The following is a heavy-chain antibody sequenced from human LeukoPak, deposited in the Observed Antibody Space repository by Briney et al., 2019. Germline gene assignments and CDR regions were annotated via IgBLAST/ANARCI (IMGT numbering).Heavy chain of an antibody. V-gene: IGHV4-59*08. CDR1: GGSISGYY. CDR2: IYHNGGT. J-gene: IGHJ4*02. Sequence: PSGTLSLTCTVSGGSISGYYWSWIRQPPGKGLEWIGYIYHNGGTNYNPSLQSRLTISVDTSKNQFSLKLSSVTAADTAVYYCARHLRAVAGGRYFDYWGQGTQVTVSS. D-gene: IGHD6-19*01. CDR3: ARHLRAVAGGRYFDY.